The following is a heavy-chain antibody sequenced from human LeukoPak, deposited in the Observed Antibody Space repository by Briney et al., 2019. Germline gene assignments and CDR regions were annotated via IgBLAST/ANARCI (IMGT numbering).Heavy chain of an antibody. CDR3: ARGSYYGDYVLDY. Sequence: KPSETLSLTCTVSGGSISSSSYYWGWIRQPPGKGLEWIGSIYYSGSTNYNPSLKSRVTISVDTSKNQFSLKLSSVTAADTAVYYCARGSYYGDYVLDYWGRGTLVTVSS. CDR2: IYYSGST. CDR1: GGSISSSSYY. V-gene: IGHV4-39*07. J-gene: IGHJ4*02. D-gene: IGHD4-17*01.